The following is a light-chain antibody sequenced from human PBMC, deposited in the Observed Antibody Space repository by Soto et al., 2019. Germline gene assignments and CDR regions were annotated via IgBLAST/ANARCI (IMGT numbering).Light chain of an antibody. CDR3: AAWDESLSGYV. J-gene: IGLJ1*01. CDR2: SNN. CDR1: SSNIGSNY. Sequence: VLTQPPSASGTPGQRVTISCSGSSSNIGSNYVYWYQQLPGTAPKLLIYSNNQRPSGVPDRFSGSKSGTSASLAISGLRSEDEADYYCAAWDESLSGYVFGTGTKVTVL. V-gene: IGLV1-47*02.